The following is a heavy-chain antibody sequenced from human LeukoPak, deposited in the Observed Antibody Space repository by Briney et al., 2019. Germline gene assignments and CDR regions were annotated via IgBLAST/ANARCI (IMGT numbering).Heavy chain of an antibody. Sequence: ASVKVSCKASGYTFTSYDINWVRQATGQGLEWMGWMNPNSGNTGYAQKFQGRVTITRNTSISTAYMELSSLRSEDTAMYYCARGRNYYDSSGSGTPFDYWGQGTLVTVSS. D-gene: IGHD3-22*01. CDR2: MNPNSGNT. CDR3: ARGRNYYDSSGSGTPFDY. CDR1: GYTFTSYD. J-gene: IGHJ4*02. V-gene: IGHV1-8*03.